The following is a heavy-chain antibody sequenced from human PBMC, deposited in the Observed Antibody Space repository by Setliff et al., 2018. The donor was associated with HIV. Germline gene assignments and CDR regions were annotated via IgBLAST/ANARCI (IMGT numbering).Heavy chain of an antibody. CDR3: ARHYGGNLDAFDI. CDR1: GASISSTSYY. D-gene: IGHD4-17*01. CDR2: IYYSGST. J-gene: IGHJ3*02. Sequence: ALETLSLTCTVSGASISSTSYYWGWIRQPPGKGLEWIGSIYYSGSTYYNPSLKSRVTISVDTSKNQFSLKLSSVTAADTAVFYCARHYGGNLDAFDIWGLGTMVT. V-gene: IGHV4-39*01.